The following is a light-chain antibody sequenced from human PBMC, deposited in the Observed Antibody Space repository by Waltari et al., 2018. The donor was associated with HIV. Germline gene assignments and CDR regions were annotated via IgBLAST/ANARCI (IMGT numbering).Light chain of an antibody. J-gene: IGLJ3*02. V-gene: IGLV2-11*01. CDR3: CSYAGTYTYVL. CDR1: SSDVGGYDS. Sequence: QSALTQPRSVSGSPGQSVTISCTGTSSDVGGYDSVSWYLQHPGKVPKLIIYEVIKRPSGGPDRFSASKVGNTASLTISGLQAEDEAYYFCCSYAGTYTYVLFGGGTKLTVL. CDR2: EVI.